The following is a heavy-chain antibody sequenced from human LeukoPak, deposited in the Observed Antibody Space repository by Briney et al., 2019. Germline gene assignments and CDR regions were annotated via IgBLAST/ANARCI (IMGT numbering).Heavy chain of an antibody. V-gene: IGHV3-23*01. CDR1: GFTFRNYA. J-gene: IGHJ4*02. Sequence: TGGSLRLSCAASGFTFRNYAMSWVRQAPGKGLEWVSTISGTGDDTDYADSVKGRFPISRDNSKNTLYLQMNSLRAEDTAVYYCAKHQDWTVTVPDYWGQGTLVTVSS. CDR3: AKHQDWTVTVPDY. D-gene: IGHD4-17*01. CDR2: ISGTGDDT.